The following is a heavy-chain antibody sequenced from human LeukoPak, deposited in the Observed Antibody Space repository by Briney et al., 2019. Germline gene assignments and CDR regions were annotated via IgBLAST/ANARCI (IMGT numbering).Heavy chain of an antibody. CDR2: ISSSSSYI. CDR3: ARALKTYYYDSSSSEGIDY. J-gene: IGHJ4*02. Sequence: GGSLRVSCAASGFNFNSYSMNWVREAPGKVLEWVSSISSSSSYIYYADSVKGRLTISRDNAKNSLYLQMNCLRAEDTAVYYCARALKTYYYDSSSSEGIDYWGQGTLVTVSS. CDR1: GFNFNSYS. V-gene: IGHV3-21*01. D-gene: IGHD3-22*01.